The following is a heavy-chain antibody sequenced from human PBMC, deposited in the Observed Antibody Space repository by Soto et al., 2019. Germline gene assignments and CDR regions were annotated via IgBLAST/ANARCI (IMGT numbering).Heavy chain of an antibody. CDR1: GGSIYNSPYY. V-gene: IGHV4-39*01. D-gene: IGHD2-15*01. CDR3: ARLSRGSAY. J-gene: IGHJ4*02. CDR2: IYYSGST. Sequence: QLQLQESGPGLVKPSETLSLTCTVSGGSIYNSPYYWGWIRQPPGKGLEWIGSIYYSGSTSYNPSLKSRVTVSVDTSKNQFSLKLASVTAADTAVYYCARLSRGSAYWGQGTLVTVSS.